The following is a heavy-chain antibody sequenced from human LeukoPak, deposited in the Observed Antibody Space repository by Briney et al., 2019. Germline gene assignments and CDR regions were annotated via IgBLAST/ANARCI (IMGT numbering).Heavy chain of an antibody. CDR1: GGTFSSYA. D-gene: IGHD1-7*01. V-gene: IGHV1-69*05. Sequence: SVKVSCKASGGTFSSYAISWVRQAPGQGLEWMGGIIPIFGTANYAQKFQGRVTITTDESTSTAYMELSSLRSEDTAVYYCARDNYAGANWFDPWAREPWSPSPQ. J-gene: IGHJ5*02. CDR2: IIPIFGTA. CDR3: ARDNYAGANWFDP.